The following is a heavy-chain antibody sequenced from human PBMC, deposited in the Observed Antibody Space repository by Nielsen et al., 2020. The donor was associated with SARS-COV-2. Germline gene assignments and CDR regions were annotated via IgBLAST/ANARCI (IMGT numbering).Heavy chain of an antibody. CDR2: ISAYNGNT. J-gene: IGHJ5*02. Sequence: ASVKVSCKASGYTFTSYGISWVRQAPGQGLEWMGWISAYNGNTNYAQKLQGRVTITTDTSTSTAYMELRSLGPDDTAVYYCARSRGGTGWFDPWGQGTLVTVSS. CDR1: GYTFTSYG. V-gene: IGHV1-18*04. D-gene: IGHD2-8*02. CDR3: ARSRGGTGWFDP.